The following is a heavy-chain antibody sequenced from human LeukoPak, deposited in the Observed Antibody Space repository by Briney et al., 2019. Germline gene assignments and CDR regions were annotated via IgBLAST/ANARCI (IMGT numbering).Heavy chain of an antibody. CDR2: IFPCDSDT. Sequence: RGESLTISCKASGYSFTSHWIGWVRQMSGKGLEWMGVIFPCDSDTRYSPSFQGQVTISVDKSITTAYLQWSSLKASDTAMYFCARGSGYSSAREVDYWGQGTLVTVSS. V-gene: IGHV5-51*01. CDR3: ARGSGYSSAREVDY. J-gene: IGHJ4*02. D-gene: IGHD6-19*01. CDR1: GYSFTSHW.